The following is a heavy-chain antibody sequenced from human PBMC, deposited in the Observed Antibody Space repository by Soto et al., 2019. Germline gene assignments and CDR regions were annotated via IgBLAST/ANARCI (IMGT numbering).Heavy chain of an antibody. J-gene: IGHJ4*02. CDR1: GGTFSNYT. D-gene: IGHD7-27*01. V-gene: IGHV1-69*02. Sequence: QVQLVQSGAEVKKPGSSVKVSCKASGGTFSNYTITWVRQAPGQGREWMGRRIPILGLANYAQKFRGRVTITADKTTTTAYMALRSLRSEDTAMSYCARFKWGEDYWGQGTLVTVSS. CDR3: ARFKWGEDY. CDR2: RIPILGLA.